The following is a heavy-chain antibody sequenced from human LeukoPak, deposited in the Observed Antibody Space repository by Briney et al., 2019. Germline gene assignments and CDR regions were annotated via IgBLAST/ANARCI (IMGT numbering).Heavy chain of an antibody. CDR1: GLTFSSHW. D-gene: IGHD2-2*01. CDR2: ITNDGSST. V-gene: IGHV3-74*01. J-gene: IGHJ4*02. CDR3: ARDFCSSTSCSFDY. Sequence: GGSLRLSCAASGLTFSSHWMHWVRQAPGKGLVWVSRITNDGSSTTYADSVKGRFTISRDNSRNTLYLQINSLGAEDTAVYYCARDFCSSTSCSFDYWGQGTLVTVSS.